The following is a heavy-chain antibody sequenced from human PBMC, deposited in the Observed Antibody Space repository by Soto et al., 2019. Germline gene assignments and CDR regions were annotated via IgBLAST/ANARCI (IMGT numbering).Heavy chain of an antibody. V-gene: IGHV3-74*01. CDR1: VFTVITYW. Sequence: GGALRLSCAPSVFTVITYWMHWIRQVPGKGLEWVSRINSDASHTYSADSVKGRFPISRDHAKHSLYLQLNRLRAADTAVYYCAAAREYYDSSEDAFDIWGQGTMVPVSS. D-gene: IGHD3-22*01. CDR2: INSDASHT. CDR3: AAAREYYDSSEDAFDI. J-gene: IGHJ3*02.